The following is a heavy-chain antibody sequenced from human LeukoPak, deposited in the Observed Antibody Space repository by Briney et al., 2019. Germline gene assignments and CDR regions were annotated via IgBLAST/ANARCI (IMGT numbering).Heavy chain of an antibody. D-gene: IGHD3-3*01. J-gene: IGHJ6*02. CDR2: INPNSGGT. V-gene: IGHV1-2*06. CDR3: ARDWDYDPRNYYYYGMDV. Sequence: ASVKVSCKASGYTFTGYYMHWVRQAPGQGLEWMGRINPNSGGTNYAQKFQGRVTITADESTSTAYMELSSLRSEDTAVYYCARDWDYDPRNYYYYGMDVWGQGTTVTVSS. CDR1: GYTFTGYY.